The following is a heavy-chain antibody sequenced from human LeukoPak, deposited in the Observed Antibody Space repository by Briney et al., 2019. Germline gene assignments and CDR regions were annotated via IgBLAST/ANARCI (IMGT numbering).Heavy chain of an antibody. D-gene: IGHD4-17*01. CDR1: GGTFSSYA. CDR2: IIPIFGTA. CDR3: AREAYGDYVAFDY. J-gene: IGHJ4*02. Sequence: SVKVSCKASGGTFSSYAISWVRQAPGQGLEWMGGIIPIFGTANYAQKFQGRVTITADKSTSTAYMELSSLRSEDTAVYYCAREAYGDYVAFDYWGQGTLVTVSS. V-gene: IGHV1-69*06.